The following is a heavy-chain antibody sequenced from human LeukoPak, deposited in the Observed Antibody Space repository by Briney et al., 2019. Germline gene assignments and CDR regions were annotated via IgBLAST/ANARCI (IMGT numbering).Heavy chain of an antibody. CDR1: GYSFTSYY. J-gene: IGHJ3*02. CDR2: INPNSGGT. Sequence: GESLKISCKGSGYSFTSYYMHWVRQAPGQGLEWMGWINPNSGGTNYAQKFQGRVTMTRDTSISTAYMELSRLRSDDTAVYYCARTDSSSADDAFDIWGQGTMVTVSS. V-gene: IGHV1-2*02. CDR3: ARTDSSSADDAFDI. D-gene: IGHD6-6*01.